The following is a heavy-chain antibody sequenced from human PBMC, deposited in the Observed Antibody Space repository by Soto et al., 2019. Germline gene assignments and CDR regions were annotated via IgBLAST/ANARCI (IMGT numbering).Heavy chain of an antibody. CDR2: IFSSGST. J-gene: IGHJ4*02. CDR1: GGSINTFY. V-gene: IGHV4-4*07. D-gene: IGHD5-12*01. Sequence: SETLSLTCTVSGGSINTFYWSWVRQPAGKGLEWIGRIFSSGSTSFNPSLESRVAMSVATSKNHFSLNLSSVTAAYMAVYYCARDGSYSAYNVAHGIKLWSFDCWGKVALV. CDR3: ARDGSYSAYNVAHGIKLWSFDC.